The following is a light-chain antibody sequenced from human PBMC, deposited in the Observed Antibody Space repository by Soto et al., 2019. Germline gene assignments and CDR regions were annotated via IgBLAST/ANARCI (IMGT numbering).Light chain of an antibody. CDR2: VVT. CDR1: STDIGAYDY. Sequence: QSVLTQPASVSGSPGQSITISCTGTSTDIGAYDYVSWYQQYPGKVPKLIIYVVTDRPSGVSNRFSASKSGNTASLTISGLQAEDEADYYCSSYTTTTTVIFGGGTKLTVL. CDR3: SSYTTTTTVI. V-gene: IGLV2-14*01. J-gene: IGLJ2*01.